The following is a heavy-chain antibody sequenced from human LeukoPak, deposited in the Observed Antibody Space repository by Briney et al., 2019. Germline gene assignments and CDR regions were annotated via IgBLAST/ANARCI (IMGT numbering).Heavy chain of an antibody. CDR3: ARALYRREQLGLIDC. CDR2: ISTSSTYI. D-gene: IGHD6-13*01. CDR1: GFSFRSYR. Sequence: GGSLRLSCAASGFSFRSYRMNCVRQAPGKGLEWVSSISTSSTYIYYADSVKGRFTISRDNAKNSLYLQMNNLRAEDTAVYYCARALYRREQLGLIDCWGQGTLVTVSS. V-gene: IGHV3-21*01. J-gene: IGHJ4*02.